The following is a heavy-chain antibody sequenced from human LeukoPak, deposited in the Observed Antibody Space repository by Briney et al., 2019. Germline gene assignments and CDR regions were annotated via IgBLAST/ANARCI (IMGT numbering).Heavy chain of an antibody. D-gene: IGHD1-26*01. V-gene: IGHV3-23*01. CDR1: GFTFSNYA. CDR2: IVFAGVRT. J-gene: IGHJ4*02. Sequence: PGGSLRLSCAASGFTFSNYAMSWVRQAPGEGLEWVSTIVFAGVRTHYADSVKGRFTISTDNSNNTLYLQMNSLRGEDTAIYYCTTGGSFDYWGQGTPVTVSS. CDR3: TTGGSFDY.